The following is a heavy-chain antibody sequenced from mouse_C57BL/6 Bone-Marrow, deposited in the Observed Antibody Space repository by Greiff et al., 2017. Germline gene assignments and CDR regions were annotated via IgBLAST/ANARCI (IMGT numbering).Heavy chain of an antibody. CDR1: GFTFSDYG. J-gene: IGHJ4*01. CDR3: ARGLRRYAMDY. V-gene: IGHV5-17*01. Sequence: EVQLVESGGGLVKPGGSLKLSCAASGFTFSDYGMHWVRQAPEKGLEWVAYIRSGSSTIYYADTVKGRFTISRDKAKNTLFLQMTSLRSEDTAMYYCARGLRRYAMDYWGQGTSVTVSS. CDR2: IRSGSSTI. D-gene: IGHD2-4*01.